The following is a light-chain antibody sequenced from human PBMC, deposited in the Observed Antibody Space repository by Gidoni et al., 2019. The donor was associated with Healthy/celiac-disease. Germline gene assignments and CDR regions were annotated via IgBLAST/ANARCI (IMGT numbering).Light chain of an antibody. J-gene: IGKJ1*01. CDR1: QGISSY. Sequence: AIRVPQSPSSLSASTGDRVTITCRASQGISSYLSWYQQKPGKAPKLLIYAASTLQSGVPSRFRGSGSGTDFTLTISCLQSEDFATYYCQQYYSYPPWTFGQGTKVEIK. CDR3: QQYYSYPPWT. V-gene: IGKV1-8*01. CDR2: AAS.